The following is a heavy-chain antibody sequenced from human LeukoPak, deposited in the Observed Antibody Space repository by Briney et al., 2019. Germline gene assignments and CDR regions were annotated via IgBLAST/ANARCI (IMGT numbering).Heavy chain of an antibody. J-gene: IGHJ4*02. Sequence: GGSLRLSRAASGFTFSSYSMNWVRQAPGKGLEWVSSISSSSSYIYYADSVKGRFTISRDNAKNSLYLQMNSLRAEDTAVYYCARDRYYYDSSGYYWVQPFDYWGQGTLVTVSS. D-gene: IGHD3-22*01. CDR1: GFTFSSYS. CDR2: ISSSSSYI. V-gene: IGHV3-21*01. CDR3: ARDRYYYDSSGYYWVQPFDY.